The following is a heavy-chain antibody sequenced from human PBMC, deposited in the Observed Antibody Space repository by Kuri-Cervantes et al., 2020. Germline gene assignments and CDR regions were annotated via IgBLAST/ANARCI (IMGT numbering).Heavy chain of an antibody. Sequence: GSLRLSCTVSGGSISSYYWSWIRQPAGKGLEWIGRIYTSGSTNYNPSLKSRVTISVDTSKNQFSLKPSSVTAADTAVYYCARHRSDYYYYGMDVWGQGTTVTVSS. CDR2: IYTSGST. V-gene: IGHV4-4*07. CDR1: GGSISSYY. CDR3: ARHRSDYYYYGMDV. J-gene: IGHJ6*02.